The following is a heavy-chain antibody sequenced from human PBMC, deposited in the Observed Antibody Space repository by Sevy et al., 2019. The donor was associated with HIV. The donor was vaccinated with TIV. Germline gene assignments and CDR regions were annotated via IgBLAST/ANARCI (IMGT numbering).Heavy chain of an antibody. CDR3: ATGLPGEYVDCSSCYIDYFAY. CDR2: FDPEDGET. Sequence: ASVKVSCKVSGYTLIEFSMHWVRQAPGKGLEWMGGFDPEDGETIYAQRFQGRVTMTEDTSTDTAYMELSSLRSEDTAVYYCATGLPGEYVDCSSCYIDYFAYWGQGTLVTVSS. CDR1: GYTLIEFS. J-gene: IGHJ4*02. D-gene: IGHD2-15*01. V-gene: IGHV1-24*01.